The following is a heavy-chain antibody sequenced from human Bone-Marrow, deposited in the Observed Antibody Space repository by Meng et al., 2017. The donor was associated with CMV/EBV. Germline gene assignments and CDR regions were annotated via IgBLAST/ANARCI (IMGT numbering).Heavy chain of an antibody. CDR2: INPNSGGT. CDR1: GYTFTSYG. J-gene: IGHJ4*02. D-gene: IGHD6-19*01. Sequence: SGYTFTSYGISWVRQAPGQGLEWMGWINPNSGGTNYAQKFQGRVTMTRDTSISTAYMELSRLRSDDTAVYYCARALTQWLVRVLDYWGQGTLVTVSS. CDR3: ARALTQWLVRVLDY. V-gene: IGHV1-2*02.